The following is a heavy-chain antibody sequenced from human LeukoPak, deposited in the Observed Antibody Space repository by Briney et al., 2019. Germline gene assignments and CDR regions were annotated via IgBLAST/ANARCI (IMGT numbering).Heavy chain of an antibody. D-gene: IGHD6-13*01. Sequence: KSGGSLRLSCAASGFTFSSYSMNWVRQAPGKGLEWVSSISSSSSYIYYADSVKGRFTISRDNAKNSLYLQMNSLRAEDTAVYYCARDPTVIYSSSWYYFDYWGQGTLVTVSS. CDR1: GFTFSSYS. CDR2: ISSSSSYI. V-gene: IGHV3-21*01. J-gene: IGHJ4*02. CDR3: ARDPTVIYSSSWYYFDY.